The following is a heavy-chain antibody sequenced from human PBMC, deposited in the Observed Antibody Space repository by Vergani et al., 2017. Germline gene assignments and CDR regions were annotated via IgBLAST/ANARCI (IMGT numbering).Heavy chain of an antibody. D-gene: IGHD3-16*01. CDR3: ARDQSSSLFGNWFYP. Sequence: QVQLVESGGGVVQPGRSLRLSCAASGFTFSTFPMHWVRQAPGKGLEWVALISYDGSNKYYADSVKGRFTISRYNSKSTLFLQMNTLRTEDTAVYYCARDQSSSLFGNWFYPWCQGTLVTVSS. CDR2: ISYDGSNK. V-gene: IGHV3-30-3*01. CDR1: GFTFSTFP. J-gene: IGHJ5*02.